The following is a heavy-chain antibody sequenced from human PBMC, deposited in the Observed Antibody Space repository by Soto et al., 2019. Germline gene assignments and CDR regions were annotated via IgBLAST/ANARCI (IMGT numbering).Heavy chain of an antibody. CDR3: ARGEVEQQGDYYYYYYMDV. D-gene: IGHD6-13*01. J-gene: IGHJ6*03. V-gene: IGHV4-4*02. CDR1: SGSISSSNW. CDR2: IYHSGST. Sequence: QVQLQESGPGLVKPSGTLSLTCAVSSGSISSSNWWSWVRQPPGKGLEWIGEIYHSGSTNYNPSLKSRVTISVDKSKNQFSLKLSSVTAADTAVYYCARGEVEQQGDYYYYYYMDVWDKGTTVTVSS.